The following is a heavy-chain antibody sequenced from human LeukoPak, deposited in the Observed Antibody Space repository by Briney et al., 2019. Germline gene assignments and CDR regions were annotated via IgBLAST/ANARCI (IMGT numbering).Heavy chain of an antibody. CDR3: ARDLAWDAFDI. J-gene: IGHJ3*02. V-gene: IGHV3-21*01. CDR1: GFTFSSYS. CDR2: IHSSSGSI. Sequence: GGSLRLSCAASGFTFSSYSMNWVRQAPGKGLEWVSSIHSSSGSIYYADSLKGRFTISRDNPKNSLYLQMNSLRAEDTAVYYCARDLAWDAFDIWGQGTMVTVSS.